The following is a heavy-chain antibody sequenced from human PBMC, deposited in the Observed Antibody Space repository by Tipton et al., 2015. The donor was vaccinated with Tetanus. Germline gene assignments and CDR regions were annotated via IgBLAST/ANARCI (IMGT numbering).Heavy chain of an antibody. J-gene: IGHJ4*02. D-gene: IGHD4-11*01. CDR3: VRAPYSSPGKYYFDL. CDR2: IYHTGGS. CDR1: GVSMRNGGYS. V-gene: IGHV4-30-2*01. Sequence: TLSLTCDVSGVSMRNGGYSWGWVRQPPGKGLEWIGYIYHTGGSYYNPSLKSRVTMSVDLSKNEFSLNLASVTAADTAVYYCVRAPYSSPGKYYFDLWGQGTLVTVS.